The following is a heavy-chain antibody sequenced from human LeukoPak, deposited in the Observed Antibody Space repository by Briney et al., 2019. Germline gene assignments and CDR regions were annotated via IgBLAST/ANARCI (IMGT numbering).Heavy chain of an antibody. D-gene: IGHD2-8*01. CDR1: GGSFSGYY. CDR3: AGTSVDCTNGVCGEIDY. V-gene: IGHV4-34*01. CDR2: INHSGST. Sequence: PSETLSLTCAVYGGSFSGYYWSWIRQPPGKGLEWIGEINHSGSTNYNPSLKSRVTISVDTSKNQFPLKLSSVTAADTAVYYCAGTSVDCTNGVCGEIDYWGQGTLVTVSS. J-gene: IGHJ4*02.